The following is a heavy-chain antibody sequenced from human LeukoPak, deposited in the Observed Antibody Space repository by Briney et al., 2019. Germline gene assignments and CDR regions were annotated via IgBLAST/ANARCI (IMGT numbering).Heavy chain of an antibody. CDR1: GFTFSSYA. D-gene: IGHD2-21*02. V-gene: IGHV3-53*01. CDR3: ARDLPYCGGDCYFGY. CDR2: IYSGGST. Sequence: GGSLRLSCAASGFTFSSYAMSWVRQAPGKGLEWVSVIYSGGSTYYADSVKGRFTISRDNSKNTLYLQMNSLRAEDTAVYYCARDLPYCGGDCYFGYWGQGTLVTVSS. J-gene: IGHJ4*02.